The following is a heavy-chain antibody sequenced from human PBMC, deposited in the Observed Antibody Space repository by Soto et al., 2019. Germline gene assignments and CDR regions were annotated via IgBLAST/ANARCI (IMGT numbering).Heavy chain of an antibody. CDR3: ARDKAFGY. Sequence: GGSLRLSCVASGFTFSNYWMSWVRQAPGKGLEWVANMKQDGNEEYHVYSVKGRFTISRDNAKNSVYLQMNSLRVEDTAVYYCARDKAFGYWGQGIPVTVSS. CDR2: MKQDGNEE. J-gene: IGHJ4*02. V-gene: IGHV3-7*01. CDR1: GFTFSNYW.